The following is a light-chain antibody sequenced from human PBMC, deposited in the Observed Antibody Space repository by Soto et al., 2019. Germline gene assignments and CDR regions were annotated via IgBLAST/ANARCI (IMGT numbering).Light chain of an antibody. CDR2: DAS. J-gene: IGKJ4*01. Sequence: ETVMTQSPATLSVSPGAGATLSSRASQSISSNLAWFQQKPGQAPRILIYDASTMATGFPARFSGSGSGTECTLTISSLQSEDVAVYYCQQYNNWPLTLGGGTKVDIK. CDR1: QSISSN. V-gene: IGKV3-15*01. CDR3: QQYNNWPLT.